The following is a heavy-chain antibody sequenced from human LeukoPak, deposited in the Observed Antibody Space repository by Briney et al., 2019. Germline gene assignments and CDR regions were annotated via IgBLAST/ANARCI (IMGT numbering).Heavy chain of an antibody. CDR2: INPNSGGR. CDR1: GYTFTGYY. V-gene: IGHV1-2*02. CDR3: ARAPSIDARFDP. Sequence: ASVTVSFKASGYTFTGYYMHWVRQAPGQGLEWMGWINPNSGGRNYPQKLQGRVTMTTHTSTSTAYMELRSLRSDDTAVYYCARAPSIDARFDPWGQGTLVTVSS. D-gene: IGHD3-16*02. J-gene: IGHJ5*02.